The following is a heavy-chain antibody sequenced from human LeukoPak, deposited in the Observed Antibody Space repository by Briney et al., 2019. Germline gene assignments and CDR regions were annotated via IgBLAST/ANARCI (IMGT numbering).Heavy chain of an antibody. CDR2: IYTSGST. V-gene: IGHV4-61*02. CDR1: GGSIRSGTYY. Sequence: SETLSLTCTVSGGSIRSGTYYWSWIRQPAGKGLEWIGRIYTSGSTGYNPSLKSRVTISVDTSKNQFSLKLTSVTAADTAVYYCARGGGATRIDYWGQGTLVTVSS. CDR3: ARGGGATRIDY. J-gene: IGHJ4*02. D-gene: IGHD5-12*01.